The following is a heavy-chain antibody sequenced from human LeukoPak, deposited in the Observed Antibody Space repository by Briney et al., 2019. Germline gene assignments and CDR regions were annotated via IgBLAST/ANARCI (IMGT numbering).Heavy chain of an antibody. J-gene: IGHJ5*01. CDR2: INPSGGST. V-gene: IGHV1-46*01. CDR1: GYTFTSYY. D-gene: IGHD3-22*01. Sequence: ASVKVSCKASGYTFTSYYMHWVRQAPGQGLEWMGIINPSGGSTSYAQKFQGRVTMTRDMSTSTVYMELSSLRSEDTAVYYCARGPMIVVERNNWFDSWGQGTLVTVSS. CDR3: ARGPMIVVERNNWFDS.